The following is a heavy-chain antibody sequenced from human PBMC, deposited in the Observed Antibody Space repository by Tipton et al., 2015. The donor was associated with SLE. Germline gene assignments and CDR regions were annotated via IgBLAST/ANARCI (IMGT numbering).Heavy chain of an antibody. CDR2: ISSSSSYI. V-gene: IGHV3-21*03. Sequence: SLRLSCAASGFTFSSYSMNWVRQAPGKGLEWVSSISSSSSYIYYADSVKGRFTISRDNAKNSLYLQMNSLRAEDTAVYYCAGSNPPNYYDSSGYYDLNWYFDLWGRGTLVTVSS. D-gene: IGHD3-22*01. CDR3: AGSNPPNYYDSSGYYDLNWYFDL. CDR1: GFTFSSYS. J-gene: IGHJ2*01.